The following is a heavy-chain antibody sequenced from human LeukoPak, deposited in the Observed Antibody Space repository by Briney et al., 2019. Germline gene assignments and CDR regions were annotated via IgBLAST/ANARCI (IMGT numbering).Heavy chain of an antibody. Sequence: PGGSLRLSCAASGFTFSGSAMHWVRQASGKGLEWVGRTRSKANSYATAYAASVKGRFTISRDDSKNTAYLQMNSLKTEDTAVYYCTRMGKWDTAMVTRIDWGQGTLVTVSS. CDR2: TRSKANSYAT. CDR3: TRMGKWDTAMVTRID. J-gene: IGHJ4*02. V-gene: IGHV3-73*01. D-gene: IGHD5-18*01. CDR1: GFTFSGSA.